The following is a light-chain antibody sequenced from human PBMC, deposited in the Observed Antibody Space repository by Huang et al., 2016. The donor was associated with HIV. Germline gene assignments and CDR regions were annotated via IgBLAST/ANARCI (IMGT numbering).Light chain of an antibody. CDR2: GAS. Sequence: RVMTQSPVTLSVSPGERATFSCRASQSISSKLAWYQQKPGQAPRRLIYGASTRATGIPARFSGSGSGTEFTLTISSLQSEDFAVYYCQQYNNWPFTFGPGTRVDIK. V-gene: IGKV3-15*01. CDR1: QSISSK. CDR3: QQYNNWPFT. J-gene: IGKJ3*01.